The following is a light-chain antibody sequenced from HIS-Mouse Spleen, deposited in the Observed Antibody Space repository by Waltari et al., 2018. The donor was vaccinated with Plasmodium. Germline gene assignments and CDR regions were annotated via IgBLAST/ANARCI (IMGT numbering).Light chain of an antibody. Sequence: QSVLTQPPSASGTPGQRVTLSCSGSSSNIGSNHVYWYQQLPATAPKLLIYRDNQRPSGVPDRFSGSKSGTSASLAISGLRYEDEADYYCAAWDDSLSGRVFGGGTKLTVL. J-gene: IGLJ3*02. CDR1: SSNIGSNH. CDR2: RDN. V-gene: IGLV1-47*01. CDR3: AAWDDSLSGRV.